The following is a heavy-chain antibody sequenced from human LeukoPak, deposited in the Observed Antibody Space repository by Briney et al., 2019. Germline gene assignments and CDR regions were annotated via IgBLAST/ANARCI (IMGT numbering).Heavy chain of an antibody. CDR2: IYYSGST. CDR1: GGSISSTTYF. CDR3: ARYGKTTVGY. V-gene: IGHV4-39*01. Sequence: SETLSLTCTVSGGSISSTTYFWGWIRQPPGKGLEWIGSIYYSGSTYYNPSLKSRVTISVDTSKNQFSLKLSSVTAADTAVYYCARYGKTTVGYWGQGTLVTVSS. D-gene: IGHD4-17*01. J-gene: IGHJ4*02.